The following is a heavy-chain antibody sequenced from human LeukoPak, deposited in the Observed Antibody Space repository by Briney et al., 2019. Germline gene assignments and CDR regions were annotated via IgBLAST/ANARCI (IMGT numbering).Heavy chain of an antibody. V-gene: IGHV1-69*13. J-gene: IGHJ4*02. CDR2: IIPIFGTA. D-gene: IGHD3-3*01. CDR3: ARGAHYDFWSGYSAFDY. Sequence: ASVKVSCKASGGTFSSYAISWVRQAPGQGLEWMGGIIPIFGTANYAQEFQGRVTITADESTSTAYMELSSLRSEDTAVYYCARGAHYDFWSGYSAFDYWGQGTLVTVSS. CDR1: GGTFSSYA.